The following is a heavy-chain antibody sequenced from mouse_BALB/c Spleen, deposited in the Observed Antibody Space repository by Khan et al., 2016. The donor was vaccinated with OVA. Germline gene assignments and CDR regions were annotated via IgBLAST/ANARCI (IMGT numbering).Heavy chain of an antibody. CDR3: ATYYGNYYFDY. J-gene: IGHJ2*01. V-gene: IGHV1-7*01. CDR1: GYTFTSYW. CDR2: INPSTGYT. D-gene: IGHD2-10*01. Sequence: VQLQESGAELAKPGASVKMSCKASGYTFTSYWMHWVKQRPGQGLEWIGYINPSTGYTEYNQKFKDKATLTADKSSSTAYMQLSSLTSEDSAVYYCATYYGNYYFDYWGQGTTLTVSS.